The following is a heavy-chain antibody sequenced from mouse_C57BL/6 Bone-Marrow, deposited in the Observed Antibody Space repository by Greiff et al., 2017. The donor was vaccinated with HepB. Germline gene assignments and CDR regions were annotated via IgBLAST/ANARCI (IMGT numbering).Heavy chain of an antibody. CDR2: FTMYSDAT. CDR3: ARGSYYSKRGPYWYFDD. V-gene: IGHV1-49*01. D-gene: IGHD2-5*01. Sequence: LQQSGAELVRPGSSVKLSCKDSYFAFMASAMHWVKQRPGHGLEWIGSFTMYSDATEYSEYFKGKATLTANTSSSTAYMELSSLTSEDSAVYYCARGSYYSKRGPYWYFDDWGTGTTVTVSS. J-gene: IGHJ1*03. CDR1: YFAFMASA.